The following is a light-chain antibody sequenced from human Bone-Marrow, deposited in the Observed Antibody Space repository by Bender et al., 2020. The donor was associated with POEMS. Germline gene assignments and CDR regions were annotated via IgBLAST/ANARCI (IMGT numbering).Light chain of an antibody. CDR1: ALPNKP. CDR3: QAWDGSTAV. V-gene: IGLV3-1*01. J-gene: IGLJ3*02. CDR2: DDS. Sequence: SSELTQPPSVSVSPGQTARITCSGDALPNKPAYWCQQKSGQAPVLVVYDDSDRPSGIPERFSGSNSGNTATLTISGTQAMDEADYYCQAWDGSTAVFGGGTKLTVL.